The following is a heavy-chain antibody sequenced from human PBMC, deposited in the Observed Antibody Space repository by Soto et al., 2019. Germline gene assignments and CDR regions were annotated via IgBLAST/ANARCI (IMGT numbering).Heavy chain of an antibody. J-gene: IGHJ4*02. CDR1: GDTFSSYA. CDR3: ARNRDSRGDLDY. CDR2: INPIFGTA. Sequence: SVKVSCKASGDTFSSYAISWVRQAPGQGLEWMGWINPIFGTANYAQKFQGRVTITADESTSTAYMELSSLRSEDTAVYYCARNRDSRGDLDYWGQRTLVSLSS. D-gene: IGHD3-22*01. V-gene: IGHV1-69*13.